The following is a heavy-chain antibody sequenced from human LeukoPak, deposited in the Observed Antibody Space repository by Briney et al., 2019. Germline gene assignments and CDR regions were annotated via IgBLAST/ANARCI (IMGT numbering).Heavy chain of an antibody. CDR1: GGSISSYY. D-gene: IGHD6-13*01. CDR2: IYYSGST. CDR3: AMAYSSSWYEDAFDI. Sequence: SETLSLTCTVSGGSISSYYWSWIRQPPGKGLEWIGYIYYSGSTNYNPSLKSRVTISVDTSKNQFSLKLSSVTAADTAVYYCAMAYSSSWYEDAFDIWGQGTMVTVSS. J-gene: IGHJ3*02. V-gene: IGHV4-59*12.